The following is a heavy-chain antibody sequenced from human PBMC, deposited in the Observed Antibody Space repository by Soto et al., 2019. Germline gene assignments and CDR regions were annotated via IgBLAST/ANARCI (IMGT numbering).Heavy chain of an antibody. J-gene: IGHJ3*02. CDR2: IYYSGST. V-gene: IGHV4-59*01. Sequence: SETLSLTCTVSGGSISSYYWSWIRQPPGKGLEWIGYIYYSGSTNYNPSLKSRVTISVDTSKNQFSLKLSSVTAADTAVYYCARDAYYDFWSGGFDIWGQGTMVTVSS. CDR3: ARDAYYDFWSGGFDI. CDR1: GGSISSYY. D-gene: IGHD3-3*01.